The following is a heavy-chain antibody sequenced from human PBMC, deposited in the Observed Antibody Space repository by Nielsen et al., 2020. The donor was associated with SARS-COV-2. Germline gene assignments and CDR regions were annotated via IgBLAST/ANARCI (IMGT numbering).Heavy chain of an antibody. CDR2: ISSSSSYI. CDR3: ASLNHYYYYGMDV. V-gene: IGHV3-21*01. Sequence: GASLRLSRAASGFTFSSYSMNWVSQAPGKGLEWVSSISSSSSYIYYADSVKGRFTISRDNAKNSLYLQMNSLRAEDTAVYYCASLNHYYYYGMDVWGQGTTVTVSS. CDR1: GFTFSSYS. J-gene: IGHJ6*02.